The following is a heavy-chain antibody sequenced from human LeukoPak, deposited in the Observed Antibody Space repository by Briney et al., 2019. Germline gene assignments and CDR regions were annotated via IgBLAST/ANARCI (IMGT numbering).Heavy chain of an antibody. V-gene: IGHV1-69*13. CDR2: IIPIFGTA. CDR3: ARDNARSQNWFDP. J-gene: IGHJ5*02. CDR1: GGTFSSYA. Sequence: SVKVSCKASGGTFSSYAISWVRQAPGQGLEWMGGIIPIFGTANYAQKFQGRVTITADESTSTAYMELSSLRSEDTAVYYCARDNARSQNWFDPWGQGTLVTVSS.